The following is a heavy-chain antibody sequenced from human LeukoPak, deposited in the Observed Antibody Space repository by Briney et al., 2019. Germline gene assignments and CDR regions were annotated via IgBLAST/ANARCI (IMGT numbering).Heavy chain of an antibody. J-gene: IGHJ4*02. V-gene: IGHV4-4*02. CDR1: GGSITSSNW. Sequence: PSGTLSLTCAVSGGSITSSNWWIWVRQPPGKGLECIGEIYHSGSTNYNASLKSRVTISVDKSKNQFSLKLSPVTAADTAVYYCARFSGGTSRVDYWGQGTLVTVSS. CDR2: IYHSGST. CDR3: ARFSGGTSRVDY.